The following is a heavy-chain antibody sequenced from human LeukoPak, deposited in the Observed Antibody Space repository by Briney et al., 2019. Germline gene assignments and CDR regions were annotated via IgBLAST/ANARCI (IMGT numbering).Heavy chain of an antibody. D-gene: IGHD6-19*01. CDR3: ARWYSSGWAFDY. V-gene: IGHV4-34*01. CDR1: GGSFSGYY. J-gene: IGHJ4*02. Sequence: SETLSLTCAVYGGSFSGYYWSWIRQPPGKGLEWIGEINHSGSTDYNPSLKSRVTISVDTSKNQFSLKLSSVTAADTAVYYCARWYSSGWAFDYWGQGTLVTVSS. CDR2: INHSGST.